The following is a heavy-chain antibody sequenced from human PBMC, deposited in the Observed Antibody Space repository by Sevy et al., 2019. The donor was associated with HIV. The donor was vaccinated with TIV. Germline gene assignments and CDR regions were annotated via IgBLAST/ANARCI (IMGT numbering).Heavy chain of an antibody. J-gene: IGHJ4*02. D-gene: IGHD1-26*01. Sequence: SETLSLTCTVSGDSTGSFYWNWIRQPPGKGLEWIGDIYYSGSTNYNPSLKSRVTTSLDTPKKQFSLKLRSVTAADTAVYYCARSVGATGLVDYWGQGTLVTVSS. CDR3: ARSVGATGLVDY. V-gene: IGHV4-59*12. CDR2: IYYSGST. CDR1: GDSTGSFY.